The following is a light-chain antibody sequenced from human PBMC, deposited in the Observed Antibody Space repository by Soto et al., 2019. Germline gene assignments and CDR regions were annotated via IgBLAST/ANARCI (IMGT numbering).Light chain of an antibody. Sequence: DIVMTQSPDSLAVSLGERATINCKSSQNILFTSNNKNYLAWYQQKPGQPPRLLIYWASTRQSGVPDRFSGSGSGTDFTLTIGSLQAEDVAVYYCQQFYSTPWTFGQGTKVDIK. J-gene: IGKJ1*01. CDR3: QQFYSTPWT. CDR2: WAS. CDR1: QNILFTSNNKNY. V-gene: IGKV4-1*01.